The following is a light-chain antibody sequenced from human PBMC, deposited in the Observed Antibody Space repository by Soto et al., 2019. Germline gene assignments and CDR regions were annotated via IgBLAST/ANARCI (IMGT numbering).Light chain of an antibody. CDR3: AAWDDSLNGQV. J-gene: IGLJ1*01. CDR1: NSNIGSNT. V-gene: IGLV1-44*01. Sequence: QSVLTQPPSASGTPGQRVTISCSGSNSNIGSNTVNWYQQLPGTAPKLLIYYDNLRPSGVPDRISGSKSGTSASLAISGLQSDDEADYYCAAWDDSLNGQVFGTGTKLTVL. CDR2: YDN.